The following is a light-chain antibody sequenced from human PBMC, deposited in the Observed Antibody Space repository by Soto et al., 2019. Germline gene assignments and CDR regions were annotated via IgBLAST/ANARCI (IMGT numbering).Light chain of an antibody. CDR1: SSDVGGYKY. V-gene: IGLV2-14*01. CDR2: EVS. Sequence: QSALTQPASVSGSPGQSITISCTGTSSDVGGYKYVSWYQHHPGKAPKLMIYEVSNRPSGVSNRFSGSKSGNTASLTISGLQAEDEADYYCFSYTYSRTRVFGTGTKVTVL. CDR3: FSYTYSRTRV. J-gene: IGLJ1*01.